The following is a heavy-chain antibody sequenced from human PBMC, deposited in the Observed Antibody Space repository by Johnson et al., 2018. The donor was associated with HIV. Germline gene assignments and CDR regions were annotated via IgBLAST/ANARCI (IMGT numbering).Heavy chain of an antibody. CDR1: GFTLSSYW. D-gene: IGHD3-10*01. J-gene: IGHJ3*02. CDR2: ITQDGSEK. V-gene: IGHV3-7*05. CDR3: ARALGRELDAFDI. Sequence: VQLVESGGGPVQPGGSLRLSCPASGFTLSSYWMSWVRQAPGIVLELMAHITQDGSEKYYVDTVEGRFTISRDNAKNSLYLQMNSLRAEDTAVYDCARALGRELDAFDIWGQGTMVTVYS.